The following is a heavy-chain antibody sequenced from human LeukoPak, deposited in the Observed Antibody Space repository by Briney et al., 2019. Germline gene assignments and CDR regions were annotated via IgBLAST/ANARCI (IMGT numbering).Heavy chain of an antibody. Sequence: SETLSLTCTVSGGSISSYYWSWIRRPPGKGLEWIGYIYYSGSTNYNPSLKSRVTISVDTSKNQFSLKLSSVTAADTAVYYCARGYFDWLWFDYWGQGTLVTVSS. CDR2: IYYSGST. CDR3: ARGYFDWLWFDY. D-gene: IGHD3-9*01. CDR1: GGSISSYY. V-gene: IGHV4-59*01. J-gene: IGHJ4*02.